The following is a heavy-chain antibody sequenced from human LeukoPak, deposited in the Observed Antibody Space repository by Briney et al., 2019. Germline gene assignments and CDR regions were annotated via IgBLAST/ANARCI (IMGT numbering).Heavy chain of an antibody. V-gene: IGHV1-2*02. D-gene: IGHD3-22*01. CDR1: VYTFTFYY. J-gene: IGHJ2*01. CDR2: INPNSGGT. CDR3: ASHRGSYDSSGYSNWYFDL. Sequence: GASVKVSFTSSVYTFTFYYMHWVRQAAGQGLEWMGWINPNSGGTNYAQKFQGRVTMTRDTAISTAYMELSRLRSDDTAVYYCASHRGSYDSSGYSNWYFDLWGRGTLVTVSS.